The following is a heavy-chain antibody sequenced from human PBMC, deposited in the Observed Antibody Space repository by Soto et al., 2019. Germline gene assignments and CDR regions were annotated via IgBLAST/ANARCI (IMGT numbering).Heavy chain of an antibody. V-gene: IGHV3-33*01. D-gene: IGHD4-17*01. CDR3: ARDGSGDYVLSYYMDV. CDR1: GFTFSSYG. J-gene: IGHJ6*03. CDR2: IWYDGSNK. Sequence: PGGSLRLSCAASGFTFSSYGMHWVRQAPGKGLEWVAVIWYDGSNKYYADSVKGRFTISRDNSKNTLYLQMNSLRAEDTAVYYCARDGSGDYVLSYYMDVWGKGTTVTVSS.